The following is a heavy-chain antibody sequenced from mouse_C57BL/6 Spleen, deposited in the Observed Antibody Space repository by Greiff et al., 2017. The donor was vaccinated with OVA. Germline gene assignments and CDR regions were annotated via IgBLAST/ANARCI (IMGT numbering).Heavy chain of an antibody. CDR1: GFSLTSYG. V-gene: IGHV2-2*01. D-gene: IGHD2-1*01. CDR3: ARGGDGNYRAWFAY. J-gene: IGHJ3*01. Sequence: QVQLKESGPGLVQPSQSLSITCTVSGFSLTSYGVHWVRQSPGKGLEWLGVIWSGGSTDYNAAFISRLSISKDNSKSQVFFKMNSLQADDTAIYYWARGGDGNYRAWFAYWGQGTLVTVSA. CDR2: IWSGGST.